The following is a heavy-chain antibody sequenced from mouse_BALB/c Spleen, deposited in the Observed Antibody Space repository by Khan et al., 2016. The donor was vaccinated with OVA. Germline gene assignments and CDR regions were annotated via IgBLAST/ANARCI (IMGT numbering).Heavy chain of an antibody. CDR1: GFTFSTYA. CDR2: ISSDGDYT. Sequence: DVMLVESGGGLVKPGGSLKLSCAASGFTFSTYAMSWVRQTPEKRLEWVATISSDGDYTYFPDNVTGRFTISRDNAKNNLCLQMTSLKSDDTAMYCCARTPYGNFAYWGQGTLVTVSS. J-gene: IGHJ3*01. D-gene: IGHD2-1*01. V-gene: IGHV5-9*03. CDR3: ARTPYGNFAY.